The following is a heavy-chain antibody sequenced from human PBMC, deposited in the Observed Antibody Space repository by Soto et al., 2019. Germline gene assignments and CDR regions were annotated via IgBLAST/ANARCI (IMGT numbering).Heavy chain of an antibody. V-gene: IGHV1-2*02. Sequence: QVQVVQSGAEVKKPGASVKVSCKTSGYPFTGNYIHWLRQAPRQGLEWLGWINPNTGSTNYAQKFLDRGTMTRDTSITTAYLELSSLRSDDTAIYYCAIGKGLGASDYWGRGTLVIVSS. CDR3: AIGKGLGASDY. CDR2: INPNTGST. J-gene: IGHJ4*02. D-gene: IGHD1-26*01. CDR1: GYPFTGNY.